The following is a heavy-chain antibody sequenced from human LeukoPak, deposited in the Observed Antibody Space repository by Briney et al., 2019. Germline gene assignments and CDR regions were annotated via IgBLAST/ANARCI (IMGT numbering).Heavy chain of an antibody. D-gene: IGHD1-26*01. Sequence: GGSLRLSCAASGFTFSSNWMHWVRQAPGKGLVWVSRSNEDGSTTNYADSVKGRFTISRDNAKNTLFLQTNSLTVDDTAVYYCVRDLGGRSGHWGQGTLVTVSS. J-gene: IGHJ4*02. V-gene: IGHV3-74*01. CDR3: VRDLGGRSGH. CDR2: SNEDGSTT. CDR1: GFTFSSNW.